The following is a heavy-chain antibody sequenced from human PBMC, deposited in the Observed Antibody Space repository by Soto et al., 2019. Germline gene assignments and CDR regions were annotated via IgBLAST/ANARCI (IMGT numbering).Heavy chain of an antibody. CDR3: ARDRIAAASPDY. Sequence: GGSLRLSCAGSGFTFGDSYMSWIRQAPGKGLEWLSYISPGSRYPAYADSVKGRFTISRDNAKNSLYLQMISLRAEDTAVYYCARDRIAAASPDYWGQGTLVTVSS. D-gene: IGHD6-13*01. CDR1: GFTFGDSY. CDR2: ISPGSRYP. V-gene: IGHV3-11*06. J-gene: IGHJ4*02.